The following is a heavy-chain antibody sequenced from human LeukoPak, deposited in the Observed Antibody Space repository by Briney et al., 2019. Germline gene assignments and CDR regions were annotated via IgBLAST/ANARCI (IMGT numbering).Heavy chain of an antibody. Sequence: SETLSLTCTVSGGFISSGDYYWSWIRQPPGKGLEWIGYIYYSGSTYYNPSLKSRVTISVDTSKNQFSLKLSSVTAADTAVYYCARADYDYVWGSYRYPPDYWGQGTLVTVSS. V-gene: IGHV4-30-4*01. CDR1: GGFISSGDYY. CDR2: IYYSGST. D-gene: IGHD3-16*02. J-gene: IGHJ4*02. CDR3: ARADYDYVWGSYRYPPDY.